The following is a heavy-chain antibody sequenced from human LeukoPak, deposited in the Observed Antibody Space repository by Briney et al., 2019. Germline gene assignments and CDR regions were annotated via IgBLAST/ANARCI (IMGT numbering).Heavy chain of an antibody. J-gene: IGHJ4*02. CDR3: AKNYGSGSYLGDY. D-gene: IGHD3-10*01. CDR2: ISYDGSNK. V-gene: IGHV3-30*18. CDR1: GFTLSSYG. Sequence: PGGSLRLSCAASGFTLSSYGMHWVRQAPGKGLEWVAVISYDGSNKYYADSVKGRFTISRDNSKNTLYLQMNSLRAEDTAVYYCAKNYGSGSYLGDYWGQGTLVTVSS.